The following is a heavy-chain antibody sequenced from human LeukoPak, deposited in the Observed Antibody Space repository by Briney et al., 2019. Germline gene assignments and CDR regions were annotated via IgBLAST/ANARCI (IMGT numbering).Heavy chain of an antibody. D-gene: IGHD6-6*01. Sequence: SVKVSCKASGGTFSSYAISWVRQAPGQGLEWMGEIIPIFGTANYAQKFQGRVTITADESTSTAYMELSSLRSEDTAVYYCASSSSSVLEGSYYYYYGMDVWGQGTTVTVSS. V-gene: IGHV1-69*13. J-gene: IGHJ6*02. CDR2: IIPIFGTA. CDR1: GGTFSSYA. CDR3: ASSSSSVLEGSYYYYYGMDV.